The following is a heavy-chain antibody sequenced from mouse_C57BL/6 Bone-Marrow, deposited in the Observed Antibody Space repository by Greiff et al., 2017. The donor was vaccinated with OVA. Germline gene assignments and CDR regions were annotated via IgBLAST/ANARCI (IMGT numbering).Heavy chain of an antibody. CDR2: IDPSDSYT. V-gene: IGHV1-50*01. J-gene: IGHJ4*01. Sequence: VQLQQSGAELVKPGASVKLSCKASGYTFTSYWMQWVKQRPGQGLEWIGEIDPSDSYTNYNQKFKGKATLTVDTSSSTAYMQLSSLTSEDSAVYYCAREEDGSSYYYAMDYWGQGTSVTVSS. D-gene: IGHD1-1*01. CDR1: GYTFTSYW. CDR3: AREEDGSSYYYAMDY.